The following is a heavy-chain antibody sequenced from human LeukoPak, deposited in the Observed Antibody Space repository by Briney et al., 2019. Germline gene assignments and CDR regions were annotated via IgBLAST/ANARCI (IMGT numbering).Heavy chain of an antibody. CDR3: ARDQGYGDYVVD. CDR1: GFTVSSNY. D-gene: IGHD4-17*01. V-gene: IGHV3-66*01. CDR2: IYSGGST. Sequence: GGSLRLSCAASGFTVSSNYMSWVRRAPGKGLEWVSVIYSGGSTYCADSVKGRFTISRDNSKNTLYLQMNSLRAEDTAVYYCARDQGYGDYVVDWGQGTLVTVSS. J-gene: IGHJ4*02.